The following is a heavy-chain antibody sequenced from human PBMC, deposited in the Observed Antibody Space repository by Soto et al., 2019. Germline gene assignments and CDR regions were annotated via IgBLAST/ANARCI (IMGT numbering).Heavy chain of an antibody. CDR1: GYTFTGYY. V-gene: IGHV1-2*02. CDR2: INPNSGGT. J-gene: IGHJ4*02. Sequence: ASVKVSCKASGYTFTGYYMHWVRQAPGQGLEWMGWINPNSGGTNYAQKFQGRVTMTRDTSISTAYMELSRLRSDDTAVYYWARVGCTNGVCPIDYWGQGTLVTVSS. D-gene: IGHD2-8*01. CDR3: ARVGCTNGVCPIDY.